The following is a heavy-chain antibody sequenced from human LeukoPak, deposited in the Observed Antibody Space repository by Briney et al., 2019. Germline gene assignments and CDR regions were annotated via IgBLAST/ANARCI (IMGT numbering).Heavy chain of an antibody. J-gene: IGHJ6*04. D-gene: IGHD3-10*02. CDR3: AELGITMIGGV. Sequence: GSLRLSCAASGFNFGSYSMTWVRQAPGKGLEWVSAISGSGGSTYYADSVKGRFTISRDNSKNTLYLQMNSLRAEDTAVYYCAELGITMIGGVWGKGTTVTISS. CDR2: ISGSGGST. V-gene: IGHV3-23*01. CDR1: GFNFGSYS.